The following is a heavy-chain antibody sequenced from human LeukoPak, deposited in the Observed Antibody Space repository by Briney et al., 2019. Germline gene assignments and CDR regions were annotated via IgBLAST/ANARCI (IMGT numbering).Heavy chain of an antibody. D-gene: IGHD3-22*01. V-gene: IGHV3-33*01. CDR2: IWYDGSNK. CDR3: ARNYYDSSAYYYFDY. Sequence: GRSLRLSCAASGFTFSNYGMHWVRQAPGNGLEWLAGIWYDGSNKYYADSVKGRFTISRDTSKNTLYLQMNSLRSEDTAVYYCARNYYDSSAYYYFDYWGQGTLVTVSS. CDR1: GFTFSNYG. J-gene: IGHJ4*02.